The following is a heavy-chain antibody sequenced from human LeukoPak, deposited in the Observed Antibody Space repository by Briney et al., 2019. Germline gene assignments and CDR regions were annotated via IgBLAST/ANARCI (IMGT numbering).Heavy chain of an antibody. Sequence: ASVKVSCKASGYTFTSYYMHWVRQAPGQGREWRGRISPSGGTTTYAQKFQGRVTMTRDMSTSTVYMELSSLRSEDTAVYYCASIAAAGTPFDYWGQGTLVTVSS. V-gene: IGHV1-46*01. CDR3: ASIAAAGTPFDY. CDR1: GYTFTSYY. J-gene: IGHJ4*02. CDR2: ISPSGGTT. D-gene: IGHD6-13*01.